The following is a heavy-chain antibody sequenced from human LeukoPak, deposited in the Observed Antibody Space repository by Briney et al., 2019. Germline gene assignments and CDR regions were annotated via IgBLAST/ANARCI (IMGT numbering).Heavy chain of an antibody. J-gene: IGHJ4*02. D-gene: IGHD6-19*01. V-gene: IGHV1-2*02. CDR3: ASAVAGMDYYFDY. CDR1: GYTFTGYY. CDR2: INPNSGGT. Sequence: ASVKVSCKASGYTFTGYYMHWVRQAPGQGLEWMGWINPNSGGTNYAQEFQGRVTMTRDTSISTAYMELSRLRSDDTAVYYCASAVAGMDYYFDYWGQGTLVTVSS.